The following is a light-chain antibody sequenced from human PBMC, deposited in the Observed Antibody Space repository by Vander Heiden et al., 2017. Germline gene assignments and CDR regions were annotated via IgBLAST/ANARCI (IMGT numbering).Light chain of an antibody. Sequence: QKVTISCSGSSSNIGHNYVSWYQQLPGTAPKLLIYENNKRPSGIPDRFSGSKSGTSATLGITGLQTGDEADYYCGTWDSSLSAGGVFGGGTKLTVL. CDR2: ENN. CDR3: GTWDSSLSAGGV. CDR1: SSNIGHNY. V-gene: IGLV1-51*02. J-gene: IGLJ3*02.